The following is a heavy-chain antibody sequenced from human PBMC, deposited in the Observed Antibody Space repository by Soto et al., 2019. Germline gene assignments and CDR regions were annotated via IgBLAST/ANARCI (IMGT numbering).Heavy chain of an antibody. CDR1: GGSISSGDYY. V-gene: IGHV4-30-4*01. D-gene: IGHD5-12*01. Sequence: ASETLSLTCTVSGGSISSGDYYWSWIRQPPGKGLEWIGYIYYSGSTYYNPSLKSRVTISVDTSKNQFSLKLSSVTAADTAVYYCARGEIVDIVATTALDYWGQGTLVTVS. CDR3: ARGEIVDIVATTALDY. CDR2: IYYSGST. J-gene: IGHJ4*02.